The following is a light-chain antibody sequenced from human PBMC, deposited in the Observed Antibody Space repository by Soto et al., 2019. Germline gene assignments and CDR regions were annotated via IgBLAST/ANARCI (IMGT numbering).Light chain of an antibody. CDR3: QLDNGHPVA. CDR2: KAS. CDR1: QTISSW. Sequence: INVALPLASGAVCMREGDTITCRASQTISSWLAWYQQKPGKAPKLLIYKASTLNSGVPSRFSGRGSGTEFTLTISILKLDDLTIQFSQLDNGHPVAFGQGTKVDIK. V-gene: IGKV1-5*03. J-gene: IGKJ1*01.